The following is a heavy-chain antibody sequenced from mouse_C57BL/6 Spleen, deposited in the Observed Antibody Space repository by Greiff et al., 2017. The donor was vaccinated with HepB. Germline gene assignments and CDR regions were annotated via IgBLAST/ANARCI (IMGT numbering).Heavy chain of an antibody. V-gene: IGHV1-64*01. J-gene: IGHJ1*03. D-gene: IGHD2-5*01. CDR2: IHPNSGST. CDR3: ARGPYYSNWYFDV. Sequence: VQLQQSGAELVKPGASVKLSCKASGYTFTSYWMHWVKQRPGQGLEWIGMIHPNSGSTNYNEKFKSKATLTVDKSSSTAYMQLSSLTSEDSAVYYCARGPYYSNWYFDVWGTGTTVTVSS. CDR1: GYTFTSYW.